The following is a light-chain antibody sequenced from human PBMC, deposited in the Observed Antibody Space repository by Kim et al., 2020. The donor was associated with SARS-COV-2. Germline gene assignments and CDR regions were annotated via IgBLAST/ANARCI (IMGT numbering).Light chain of an antibody. Sequence: QSALTQPASVSGSPGQSISISCTGTSSDFGGYNYVSWYQQHSGKAPKLMIYDVSKRPSGVSNRFSGSKSGNTASLTISGLQAEDEADYYCTSYTSSGTWVFGGGTQLTVL. J-gene: IGLJ3*02. CDR2: DVS. V-gene: IGLV2-14*01. CDR1: SSDFGGYNY. CDR3: TSYTSSGTWV.